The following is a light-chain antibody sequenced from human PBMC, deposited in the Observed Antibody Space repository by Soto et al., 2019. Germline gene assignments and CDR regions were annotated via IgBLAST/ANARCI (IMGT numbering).Light chain of an antibody. CDR2: GAS. Sequence: IQLTQSPSSLSASVGDRVTITCRASQGVRSYLAWFQQRPGKAPKLLIFGASTLQNGVPARFSGGGFGTEFTLTITSLQHEDFATYYCHQVYTYPRTFGQGTKVDNK. V-gene: IGKV1-9*01. CDR3: HQVYTYPRT. CDR1: QGVRSY. J-gene: IGKJ1*01.